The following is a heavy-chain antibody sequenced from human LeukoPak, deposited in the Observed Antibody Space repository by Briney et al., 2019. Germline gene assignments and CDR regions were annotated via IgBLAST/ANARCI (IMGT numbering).Heavy chain of an antibody. Sequence: GGSLRLSCAASALTFSNYGMIWVRQAPGKGLEWVAVIWYDGSNKYYADSVKGRFTISRDNSKNTLYLQMNSLRAEDTAVYYCAGPIVGPSTWQFDYWGQGTLVTVSS. V-gene: IGHV3-33*08. CDR3: AGPIVGPSTWQFDY. D-gene: IGHD1-26*01. J-gene: IGHJ4*02. CDR1: ALTFSNYG. CDR2: IWYDGSNK.